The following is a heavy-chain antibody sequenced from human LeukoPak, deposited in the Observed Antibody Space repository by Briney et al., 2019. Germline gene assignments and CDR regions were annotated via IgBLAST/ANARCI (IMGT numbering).Heavy chain of an antibody. D-gene: IGHD5-18*01. CDR2: ISSSGSTI. Sequence: GGSLRLSCAVSGFTFSSYEMNWVRQAPGKGLEWVSYISSSGSTIYYADSVKGRFTISRDNSKNTLYLQMNSLRAEDTAVYYCAKPYSYGSTWGQGTLVTVSS. V-gene: IGHV3-48*03. CDR1: GFTFSSYE. CDR3: AKPYSYGST. J-gene: IGHJ5*02.